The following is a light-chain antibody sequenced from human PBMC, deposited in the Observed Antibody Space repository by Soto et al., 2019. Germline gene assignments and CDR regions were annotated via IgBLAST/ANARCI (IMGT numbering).Light chain of an antibody. CDR2: GAS. V-gene: IGKV3-15*01. J-gene: IGKJ4*01. Sequence: EIVMTQSPAILPVSPGERATLSCRASQSVRSNLAWYQQKPGQAPRLLIYGASTRATGIPARFSGSGSGTEFTLTISSLQSEDFAVYYCQQYNNWPRELTFGGGTKVEIK. CDR1: QSVRSN. CDR3: QQYNNWPRELT.